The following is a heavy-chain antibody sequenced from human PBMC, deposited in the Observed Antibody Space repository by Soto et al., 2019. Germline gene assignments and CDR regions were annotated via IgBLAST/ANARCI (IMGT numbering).Heavy chain of an antibody. D-gene: IGHD5-12*01. CDR2: LYWDDDK. Sequence: SGPTLVKPTQTLTLTCTFSGFSLSASGVGVDWIRQPPGKALEWLALLYWDDDKRYNPTLKSRLTITKDTSKNQVVLRMTYMDAVDTATYYCAQCQVWWPQNYYYYYMDVWGKGTTVTVSS. CDR1: GFSLSASGVG. J-gene: IGHJ6*03. CDR3: AQCQVWWPQNYYYYYMDV. V-gene: IGHV2-5*02.